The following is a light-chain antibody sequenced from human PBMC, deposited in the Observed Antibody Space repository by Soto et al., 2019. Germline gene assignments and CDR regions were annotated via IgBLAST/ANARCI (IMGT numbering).Light chain of an antibody. CDR3: QQYTSSLIT. Sequence: EIVLTQSPGTLSLSPGERPTLSCRASQSVSSSYLAWYKQKPGQAPRLLRYGASGRATGIPDRFSGSGSGTEFTLTISRLEPEDFEVYYCQQYTSSLITFGQGTRLEIK. CDR1: QSVSSSY. CDR2: GAS. J-gene: IGKJ5*01. V-gene: IGKV3-20*01.